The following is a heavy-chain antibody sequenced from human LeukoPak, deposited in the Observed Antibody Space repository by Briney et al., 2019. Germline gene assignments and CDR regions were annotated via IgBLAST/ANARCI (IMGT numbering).Heavy chain of an antibody. Sequence: GGSLRLSCATSGFTFSSYGMHWVRQAPGKGLEWVTFIRYDGSNKYYADSVKGRFTISRDNSKNTLYLQMNSLRAEDTAVYYCAKDTEWFGETSYGMDVWGQGTTVTVSS. CDR3: AKDTEWFGETSYGMDV. V-gene: IGHV3-30*02. J-gene: IGHJ6*02. D-gene: IGHD3-10*01. CDR2: IRYDGSNK. CDR1: GFTFSSYG.